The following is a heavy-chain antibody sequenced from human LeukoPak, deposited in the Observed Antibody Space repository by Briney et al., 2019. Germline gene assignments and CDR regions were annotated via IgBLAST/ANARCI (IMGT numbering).Heavy chain of an antibody. CDR2: IRYDGSNK. Sequence: GGSLRLSCAASGFTFTNYGMHWVRQAPGKGLEWVSFIRYDGSNKYYADSVKGRFTISRDTSKRMLYLQMSSLRAEDTAVYYCAKGSSITIFGVAPLDSWGQGTLVTVSS. CDR1: GFTFTNYG. J-gene: IGHJ4*02. D-gene: IGHD3-3*01. V-gene: IGHV3-30*02. CDR3: AKGSSITIFGVAPLDS.